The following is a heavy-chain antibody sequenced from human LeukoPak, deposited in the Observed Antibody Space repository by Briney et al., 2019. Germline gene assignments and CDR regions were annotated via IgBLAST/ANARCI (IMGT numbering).Heavy chain of an antibody. CDR1: GGSISSGSYY. D-gene: IGHD5-12*01. CDR2: IYTSGST. V-gene: IGHV4-61*02. J-gene: IGHJ4*02. Sequence: SQTLSLTCTVSGGSISSGSYYWSWIRQPAGKGLEWIGRIYTSGSTNYNSSLKSRVTISVDTSKNQFSLKLSSVTAADTAVYYCARDRYSAYDYAAFDYWGQGTLVTVSS. CDR3: ARDRYSAYDYAAFDY.